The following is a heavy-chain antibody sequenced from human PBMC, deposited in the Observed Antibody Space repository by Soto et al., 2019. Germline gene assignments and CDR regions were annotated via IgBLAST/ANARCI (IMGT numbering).Heavy chain of an antibody. CDR2: IYYTGTT. Sequence: QVQLQESGPGLVKPSETLSLTCTVSGGSVSSGNSYWSWIRQPPGKGLEWIGYIYYTGTTNYSPSLKNRVTLLIDRSQSRCSVELTSVTAADTAVYYCALLNYNFWPGFYDYWGQGALVTVSS. J-gene: IGHJ4*02. D-gene: IGHD3-3*01. V-gene: IGHV4-61*03. CDR3: ALLNYNFWPGFYDY. CDR1: GGSVSSGNSY.